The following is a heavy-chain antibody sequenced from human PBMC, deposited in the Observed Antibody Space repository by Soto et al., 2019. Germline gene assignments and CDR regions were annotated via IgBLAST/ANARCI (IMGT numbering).Heavy chain of an antibody. CDR1: GGSISSYY. CDR3: ARGRGYSYGRNYYYYYYGMDV. Sequence: SETLSLTCTVSGGSISSYYWSWIRQPPGKGLEWIGYIYYSGSTNYDPSLKSRVTISVDTSKNQFSLKLSSVTAADTAVYYCARGRGYSYGRNYYYYYYGMDVWGQGTTVTVSS. D-gene: IGHD5-18*01. J-gene: IGHJ6*02. CDR2: IYYSGST. V-gene: IGHV4-59*01.